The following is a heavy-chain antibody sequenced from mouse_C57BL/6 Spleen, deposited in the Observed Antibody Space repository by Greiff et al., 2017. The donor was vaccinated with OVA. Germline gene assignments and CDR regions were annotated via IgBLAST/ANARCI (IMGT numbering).Heavy chain of an antibody. CDR3: ARGRDYEEYYAMDY. V-gene: IGHV1-81*01. D-gene: IGHD2-4*01. CDR1: GYTFTSYG. J-gene: IGHJ4*01. Sequence: QVHVKQSGAELARPGASVKLSCKASGYTFTSYGISWVKQRTGQGLEWIGEIYPRSGNTYYNEKFKGKATLTADKSSSTAYMELRSLTSEDSAVYFCARGRDYEEYYAMDYWGQGTSVTVSS. CDR2: IYPRSGNT.